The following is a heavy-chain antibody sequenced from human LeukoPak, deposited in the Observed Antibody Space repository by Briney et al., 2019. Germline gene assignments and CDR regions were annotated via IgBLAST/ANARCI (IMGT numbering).Heavy chain of an antibody. CDR3: AKDLSPSATIYYYYGMDV. CDR1: GFTFSSYA. D-gene: IGHD1/OR15-1a*01. V-gene: IGHV3-23*01. J-gene: IGHJ6*02. CDR2: ISGSGGST. Sequence: GVSLRLSCAASGFTFSSYAMSWVRHAPGEGREWVSAISGSGGSTYYADSVKGRFTISRDNSKNTLYLQMNSLRAEDTAVYYCAKDLSPSATIYYYYGMDVWGQGTTVTVSS.